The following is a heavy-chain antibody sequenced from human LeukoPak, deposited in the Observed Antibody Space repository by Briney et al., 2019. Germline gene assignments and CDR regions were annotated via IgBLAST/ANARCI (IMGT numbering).Heavy chain of an antibody. CDR2: ILYDGSNK. J-gene: IGHJ4*02. CDR3: ARGLGGSGSYVDY. D-gene: IGHD3-10*01. Sequence: GRSLRLSCAASGFTFSSYAMHGVRQAPGKGLEWVAVILYDGSNKYYADSVKGRFTISRDNSKNTLYLQMNSLRAEDTAVYYCARGLGGSGSYVDYWGQGTLVTVSS. V-gene: IGHV3-30-3*01. CDR1: GFTFSSYA.